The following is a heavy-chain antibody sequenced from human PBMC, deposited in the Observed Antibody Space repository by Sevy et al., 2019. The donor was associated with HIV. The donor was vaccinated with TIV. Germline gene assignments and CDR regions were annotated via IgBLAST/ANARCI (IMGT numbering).Heavy chain of an antibody. CDR3: ARGDYGGETDY. CDR1: GFTFSSYS. Sequence: GGSLRLSCAASGFTFSSYSMNWVRQAPGKGLEWVSSISSSSYIYYADSVKGRFTISRDNAKNSLYLQMNSLRAEDTAVYYCARGDYGGETDYWGQGTLVTVSS. V-gene: IGHV3-21*01. D-gene: IGHD4-17*01. J-gene: IGHJ4*02. CDR2: ISSSSYI.